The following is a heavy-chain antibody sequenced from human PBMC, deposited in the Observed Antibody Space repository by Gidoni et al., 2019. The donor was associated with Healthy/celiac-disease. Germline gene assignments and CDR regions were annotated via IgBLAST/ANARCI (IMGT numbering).Heavy chain of an antibody. CDR1: GGSISSYY. Sequence: QVQLQESGPGLVKPSETLSLTCPGPGGSISSYYWSWIRQPPGKGLEWIGYIYYSGSTNYNPSLKSRATISVDTSKNQFSLKLSSVTAADPAVYYCARVLGNGDPDFDYWGQGTLVTVSS. CDR3: ARVLGNGDPDFDY. CDR2: IYYSGST. V-gene: IGHV4-59*01. J-gene: IGHJ4*02. D-gene: IGHD3-10*01.